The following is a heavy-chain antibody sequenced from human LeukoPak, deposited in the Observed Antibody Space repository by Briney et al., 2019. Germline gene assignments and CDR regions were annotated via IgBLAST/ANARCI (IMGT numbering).Heavy chain of an antibody. J-gene: IGHJ3*02. CDR1: GYTFTGYY. V-gene: IGHV1-2*02. CDR2: INPNSGGT. D-gene: IGHD3-10*01. Sequence: ASVKVSCKASGYTFTGYYMHWVRQAPGQGLEWMGWINPNSGGTNYAQKFQGRVTMTRDTSISTAYMELSRLRSDDTAVYYCARVDPLGDYGSGSEAVHDAFDIWGQGTMVTVSS. CDR3: ARVDPLGDYGSGSEAVHDAFDI.